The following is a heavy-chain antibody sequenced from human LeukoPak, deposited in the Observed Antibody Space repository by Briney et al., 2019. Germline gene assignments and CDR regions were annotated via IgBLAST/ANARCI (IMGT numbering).Heavy chain of an antibody. CDR1: AFTFSSYG. Sequence: GGSLRLSCAASAFTFSSYGMGWVRQAPGKGLDWVSSISGSGGSTYYADSVKGRFTISRDNSKNTLNLQMNSLRAEDTAVYYCAKGRREVVTAILDYWGHGTLVTVSS. V-gene: IGHV3-23*01. D-gene: IGHD2-21*02. J-gene: IGHJ4*01. CDR2: ISGSGGST. CDR3: AKGRREVVTAILDY.